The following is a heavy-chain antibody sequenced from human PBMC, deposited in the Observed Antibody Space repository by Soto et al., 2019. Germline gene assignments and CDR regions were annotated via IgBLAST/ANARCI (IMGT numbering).Heavy chain of an antibody. V-gene: IGHV3-23*01. J-gene: IGHJ6*02. CDR2: ISGSGGST. Sequence: TGGSLRLSCAASGFTFSSYAMSWVRQAPGKGLEWVSAISGSGGSTYYADSVKGRFTISRDNSKNTLYLQMNSLRAEDTAVYYCAKGGVDDFWSGPYGMDVWGQGTTVTVSS. CDR3: AKGGVDDFWSGPYGMDV. D-gene: IGHD3-3*01. CDR1: GFTFSSYA.